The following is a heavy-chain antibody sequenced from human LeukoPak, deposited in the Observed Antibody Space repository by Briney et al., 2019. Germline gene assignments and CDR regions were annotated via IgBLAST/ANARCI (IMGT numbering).Heavy chain of an antibody. Sequence: GGSLRLSCAASGFTFSSYAMHWVRQAPGKGLEWVAVISYDGSNKYYADSVKGRFTISRDNSKNTLYLQMNSLRAEDTAVYYCARERPWEDILTGYYYYYYGMDVWGQGTTVTVSS. CDR1: GFTFSSYA. J-gene: IGHJ6*02. CDR2: ISYDGSNK. D-gene: IGHD3-9*01. CDR3: ARERPWEDILTGYYYYYYGMDV. V-gene: IGHV3-30*04.